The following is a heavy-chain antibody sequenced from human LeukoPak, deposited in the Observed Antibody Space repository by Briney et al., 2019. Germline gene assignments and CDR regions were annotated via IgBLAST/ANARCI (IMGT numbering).Heavy chain of an antibody. J-gene: IGHJ5*02. CDR2: TYYRSKWYY. Sequence: SQTLSLTCAISGDSVSSNSAAWKWIRQSPSRGLEWLGRTYYRSKWYYDYAVSVKSRITINPDTSKNQFSLQLNSVTPEDTAVYYCARDRAYAGPPVNYWFDPWGQGTLVTVSS. CDR1: GDSVSSNSAA. CDR3: ARDRAYAGPPVNYWFDP. D-gene: IGHD2-2*01. V-gene: IGHV6-1*01.